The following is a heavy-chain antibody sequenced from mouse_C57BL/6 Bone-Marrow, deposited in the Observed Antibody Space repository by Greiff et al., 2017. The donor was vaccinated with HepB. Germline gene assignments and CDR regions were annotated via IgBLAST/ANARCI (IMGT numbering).Heavy chain of an antibody. V-gene: IGHV1-22*01. Sequence: VQLQQSGPELVKPGASVKMSCKASGYTFTDYNMHWVKQSHGKSLEWIGYINPNNGGTSYNQKFKGKATLTVNKSSSTAYMELRSLTSEDSAVDYCAEQLRLRCWFAYWGQGTLVTVSA. CDR2: INPNNGGT. CDR1: GYTFTDYN. J-gene: IGHJ3*01. CDR3: AEQLRLRCWFAY. D-gene: IGHD3-2*02.